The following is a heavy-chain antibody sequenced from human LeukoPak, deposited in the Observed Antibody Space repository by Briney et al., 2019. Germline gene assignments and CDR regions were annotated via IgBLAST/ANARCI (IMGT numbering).Heavy chain of an antibody. J-gene: IGHJ4*02. CDR3: AEGSLGSWYYFDY. D-gene: IGHD6-13*01. Sequence: TGGSLRLSCAASGFTFGSSAMSWVRQAPGKGPKWVSTFSRSGPDTYYADSVKGRFTIFRDNSKNTLYLQMNSLRAEDTAVYYCAEGSLGSWYYFDYWGQGTLVTVSS. V-gene: IGHV3-23*01. CDR1: GFTFGSSA. CDR2: FSRSGPDT.